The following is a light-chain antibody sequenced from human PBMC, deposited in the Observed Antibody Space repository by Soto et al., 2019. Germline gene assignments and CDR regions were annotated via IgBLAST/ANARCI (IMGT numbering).Light chain of an antibody. V-gene: IGLV1-47*02. J-gene: IGLJ3*02. CDR3: AAWDDSLRGVM. Sequence: QSVLAQPPSVSGTPGQRLTISCSGGTSNIGSNNVYWYQQLPGAAPKLLIYTNDQRPSGVPERFSGSRSGPSASLAISDLRSEDEGDYFCAAWDDSLRGVMFGGGTKLTVL. CDR1: TSNIGSNN. CDR2: TND.